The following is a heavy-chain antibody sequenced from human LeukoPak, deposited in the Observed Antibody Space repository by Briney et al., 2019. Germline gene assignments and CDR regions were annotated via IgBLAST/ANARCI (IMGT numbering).Heavy chain of an antibody. CDR1: GDTLTELS. CDR3: AREPRIAAPDAFDI. V-gene: IGHV1-24*01. D-gene: IGHD6-13*01. Sequence: ASVKVSCKVSGDTLTELSMNWVRQAPGKGLEWMGGFHPEDTEPIYAQKFQGRVTMTEDTSTETAYMEVSSLTSEDTAVYYCAREPRIAAPDAFDIWGQGTMVTVSS. J-gene: IGHJ3*02. CDR2: FHPEDTEP.